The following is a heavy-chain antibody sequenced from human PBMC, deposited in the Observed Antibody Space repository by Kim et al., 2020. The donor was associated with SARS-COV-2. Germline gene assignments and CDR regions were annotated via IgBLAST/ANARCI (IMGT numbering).Heavy chain of an antibody. Sequence: GGSLRLSCVASGFSFTTYAMNWVRQAPGKGLEWVSCISGGGGSTYYADSVKGRFTISRDSSKNTVYLQMNSLRAEDTAIYYCAKESRVTTPPTGGGFFDFWGQGALVTVSS. CDR1: GFSFTTYA. D-gene: IGHD4-17*01. J-gene: IGHJ4*02. CDR3: AKESRVTTPPTGGGFFDF. V-gene: IGHV3-23*01. CDR2: ISGGGGST.